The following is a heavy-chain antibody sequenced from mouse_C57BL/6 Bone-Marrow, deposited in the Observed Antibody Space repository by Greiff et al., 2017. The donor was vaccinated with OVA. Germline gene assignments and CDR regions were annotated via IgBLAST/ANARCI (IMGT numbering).Heavy chain of an antibody. CDR1: GFTFSDYG. CDR3: ARRQEAWFAY. CDR2: ISSGSSTI. V-gene: IGHV5-17*01. Sequence: EVHLVESGGGLVKPGGSLKLSCAASGFTFSDYGMHWVRQAPEKGLEWVAYISSGSSTIYYADTVKGRFTISRDNAKNTLFLQMTSLRSEDTAMYYCARRQEAWFAYWGQGTLVTVSA. J-gene: IGHJ3*01.